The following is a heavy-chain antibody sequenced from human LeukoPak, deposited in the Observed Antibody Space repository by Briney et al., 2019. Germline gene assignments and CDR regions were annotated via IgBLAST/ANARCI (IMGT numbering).Heavy chain of an antibody. V-gene: IGHV3-23*01. CDR1: GFTFSSSA. J-gene: IGHJ4*02. D-gene: IGHD5-18*01. Sequence: GGSLRLSCAASGFTFSSSAMSLVRQVPGKGLEWVSGISASGGSTNYADSVKGRFTISRDNSKNTLYLQMNSLRAEDTAVYYCAKVSSGQLWSNFDYWGQGTLVTVSS. CDR2: ISASGGST. CDR3: AKVSSGQLWSNFDY.